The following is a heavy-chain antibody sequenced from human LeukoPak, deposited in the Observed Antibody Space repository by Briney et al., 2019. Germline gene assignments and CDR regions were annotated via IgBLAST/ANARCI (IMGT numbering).Heavy chain of an antibody. D-gene: IGHD3-9*01. CDR3: ASDRHYILTGYVY. Sequence: AGSLTLSCAASGCTVSRNYLSWVRQPPGQGLEWVSVIYIGGSTYYADSVQGRFTISRDNSKNPLHLQMNSLRAEDTSVYYCASDRHYILTGYVYWGQGTLVTVSS. J-gene: IGHJ4*02. V-gene: IGHV3-53*01. CDR1: GCTVSRNY. CDR2: IYIGGST.